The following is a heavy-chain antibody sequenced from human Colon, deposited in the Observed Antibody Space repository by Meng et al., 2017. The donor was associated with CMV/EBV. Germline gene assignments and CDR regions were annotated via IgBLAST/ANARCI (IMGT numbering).Heavy chain of an antibody. CDR1: GFSLNTREVG. Sequence: QITLKESAPTLVKPTQPLTVTCTFSGFSLNTREVGVGWIRQPPGKALEWLALIYWDDDKRYSPSLKSRLTITKDTSKNQVVLTMTDMDPVDTATYYCAHKSLPAAFFDYWSQGTLVTVSS. CDR3: AHKSLPAAFFDY. CDR2: IYWDDDK. D-gene: IGHD2-2*01. V-gene: IGHV2-5*02. J-gene: IGHJ4*02.